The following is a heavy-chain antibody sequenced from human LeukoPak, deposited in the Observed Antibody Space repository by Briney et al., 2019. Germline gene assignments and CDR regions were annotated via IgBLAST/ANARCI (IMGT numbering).Heavy chain of an antibody. J-gene: IGHJ4*02. CDR3: ARSLPYGTTWYGRSDF. D-gene: IGHD6-13*01. Sequence: GGSLRLSCAASGFTVNNFWMHWVRQAPGQGLVWVSRINSDGTSTNYADSVKGRLTISRDNAMNSLYLQMNSLRAEDTAIYYCARSLPYGTTWYGRSDFWGQGTLVTVSS. CDR1: GFTVNNFW. CDR2: INSDGTST. V-gene: IGHV3-74*01.